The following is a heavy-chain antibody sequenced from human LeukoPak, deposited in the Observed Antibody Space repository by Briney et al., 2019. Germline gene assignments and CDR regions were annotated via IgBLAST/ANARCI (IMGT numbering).Heavy chain of an antibody. CDR1: GYTFTGFF. V-gene: IGHV1-2*02. J-gene: IGHJ4*02. CDR2: INPNSGAT. Sequence: ASVKVSCKASGYTFTGFFMHWVRQAPGQGLEWMGWINPNSGATNFAQKFQGRVTMTRDTSISTAYMELTRLRSDDTAVYYCAGLGDYYGSGSHAPFDYWGQGTLVTVSS. CDR3: AGLGDYYGSGSHAPFDY. D-gene: IGHD3-10*01.